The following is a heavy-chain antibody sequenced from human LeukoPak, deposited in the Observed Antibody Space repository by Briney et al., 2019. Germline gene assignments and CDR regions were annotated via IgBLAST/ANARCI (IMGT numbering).Heavy chain of an antibody. D-gene: IGHD6-25*01. CDR2: ISSGGNT. CDR1: RGSTHTYNHF. CDR3: ARDLSSAWFYY. V-gene: IGHV4-39*07. Sequence: SETLFLTCSVSRGSTHTYNHFWGWLRQSPGKGLEWIGTISSGGNTDYNPSLKSRVTMSLDTSKTQFSLKVISVTAADTATYYCARDLSSAWFYYWGQGALVTVSS. J-gene: IGHJ4*02.